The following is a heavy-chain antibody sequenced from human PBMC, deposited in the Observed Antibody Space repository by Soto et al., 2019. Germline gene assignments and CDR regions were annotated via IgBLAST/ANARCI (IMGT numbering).Heavy chain of an antibody. Sequence: RASVKVSCKASGGTFSSYAISWVRQAPGQGLEWMGGIIPIFGTANYAQKFQGRVTITADESTSTAYMELSSLRSEDTAVYYCARARTYYYYGMDVWGQGTTVTVSS. CDR2: IIPIFGTA. V-gene: IGHV1-69*13. CDR3: ARARTYYYYGMDV. D-gene: IGHD1-1*01. J-gene: IGHJ6*02. CDR1: GGTFSSYA.